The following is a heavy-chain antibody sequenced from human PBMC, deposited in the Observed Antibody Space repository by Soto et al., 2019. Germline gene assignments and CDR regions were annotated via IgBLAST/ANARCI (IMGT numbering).Heavy chain of an antibody. V-gene: IGHV4-34*01. J-gene: IGHJ4*02. D-gene: IGHD3-16*02. Sequence: SETLSLTCAVYGGSFSGYYWSWIRQPPGKGLEWIGEINHSGSTNYNPSLKSRVTISVDTSKNQFSLKLSSVTAADTAVYYCARGRGNSRYIWGSYRPTVFFYFDYWGQGTLVTISS. CDR1: GGSFSGYY. CDR2: INHSGST. CDR3: ARGRGNSRYIWGSYRPTVFFYFDY.